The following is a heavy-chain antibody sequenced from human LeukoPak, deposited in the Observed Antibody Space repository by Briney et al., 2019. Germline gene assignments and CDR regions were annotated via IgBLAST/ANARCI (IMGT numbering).Heavy chain of an antibody. CDR1: GFTFSSYG. V-gene: IGHV3-23*01. CDR2: ISGSGGST. J-gene: IGHJ4*02. Sequence: GGSLRLSCAASGFTFSSYGMHWVRQAPGKGLEWVSAISGSGGSTYYADSVKGRFTISRDNSKNTLYLQMNSLRAEDTAVYYCAKDVGGSSSWYYFDYWGQGTLVTVSS. D-gene: IGHD6-13*01. CDR3: AKDVGGSSSWYYFDY.